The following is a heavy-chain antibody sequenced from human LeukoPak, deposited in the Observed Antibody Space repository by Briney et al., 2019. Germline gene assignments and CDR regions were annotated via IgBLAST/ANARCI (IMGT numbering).Heavy chain of an antibody. J-gene: IGHJ1*01. CDR2: IKQDGSEK. CDR3: ARDYSSGWNRGFQH. D-gene: IGHD6-19*01. Sequence: PGGSLRLSCAASGFTFSSYWMSWVRQAPGKGLEWAANIKQDGSEKYYVDSVKGRFTISRDNAKNSLYLQMNSLRAEDTAVYYCARDYSSGWNRGFQHWGQGTLVTVSS. V-gene: IGHV3-7*01. CDR1: GFTFSSYW.